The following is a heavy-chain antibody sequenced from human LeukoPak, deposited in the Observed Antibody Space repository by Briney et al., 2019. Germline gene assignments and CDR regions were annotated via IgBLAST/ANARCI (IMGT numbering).Heavy chain of an antibody. CDR3: ARDQLAYSGYDTLFDY. J-gene: IGHJ4*02. V-gene: IGHV3-53*01. CDR2: IHYDGKI. D-gene: IGHD5-12*01. Sequence: PGGSLRLSCAASGFSVSGKFMSWVRQAPGKGLEWVSIIHYDGKIRYADSVGGRFTIYRDDSENTLYLQLNSLRPEDTAVYYCARDQLAYSGYDTLFDYWGQGTLVTVSS. CDR1: GFSVSGKF.